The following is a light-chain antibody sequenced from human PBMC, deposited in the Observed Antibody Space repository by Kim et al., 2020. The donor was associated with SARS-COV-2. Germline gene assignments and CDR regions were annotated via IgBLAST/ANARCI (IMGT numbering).Light chain of an antibody. CDR2: GAS. V-gene: IGKV3-15*01. CDR1: HSVSTN. Sequence: EMVMTQSPATLSVSQGERASLSCRASHSVSTNLAWYQQKPGQAPRLLIYGASMRATGIPARFSGRGSGTEFTLTISSLQSEDFAVYYCQQYNNWPSWTFGQGTKVDIK. J-gene: IGKJ1*01. CDR3: QQYNNWPSWT.